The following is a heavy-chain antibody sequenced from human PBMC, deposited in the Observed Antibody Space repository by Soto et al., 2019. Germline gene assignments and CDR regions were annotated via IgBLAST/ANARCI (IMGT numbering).Heavy chain of an antibody. D-gene: IGHD2-15*01. CDR3: ARVSTTCSGGSCHFDY. Sequence: GGSLRLSCAASGFTFSSYSMNWVRQAPGKGLEWVSSISSSSSYIYYADSVKGRFTISRDNAKNSLYLQMNSLRAEDTAVYYCARVSTTCSGGSCHFDYWGQGTLVTVSS. CDR2: ISSSSSYI. CDR1: GFTFSSYS. V-gene: IGHV3-21*01. J-gene: IGHJ4*02.